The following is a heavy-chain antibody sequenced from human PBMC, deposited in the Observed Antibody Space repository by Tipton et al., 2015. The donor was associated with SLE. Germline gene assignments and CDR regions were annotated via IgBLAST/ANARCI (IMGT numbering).Heavy chain of an antibody. CDR3: ARSGHFLPGYSSGFDY. D-gene: IGHD6-19*01. J-gene: IGHJ4*02. CDR2: IYYSGST. Sequence: TLSLTCTVSGGSISSSSYYWGWIRQPPGKGLEWIGSIYYSGSTYYNPSLKSRVTISVDTSKNQFSLKLSSVTAADTAVYYCARSGHFLPGYSSGFDYWGQGTLVTVSS. CDR1: GGSISSSSYY. V-gene: IGHV4-39*07.